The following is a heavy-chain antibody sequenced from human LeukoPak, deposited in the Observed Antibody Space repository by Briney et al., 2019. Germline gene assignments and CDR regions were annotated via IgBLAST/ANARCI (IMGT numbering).Heavy chain of an antibody. V-gene: IGHV1-18*04. D-gene: IGHD4/OR15-4a*01. CDR3: ARDTNYEIDY. CDR2: ISVYNGNT. Sequence: ASVKVSCTASGYTFTSHGISWVRQAPGQGLEWMAWISVYNGNTFYAQNLQDRVTVTTDTSTSTAYMELRNLRSDDTAVYYCARDTNYEIDYWGQGTQVTVSS. CDR1: GYTFTSHG. J-gene: IGHJ4*02.